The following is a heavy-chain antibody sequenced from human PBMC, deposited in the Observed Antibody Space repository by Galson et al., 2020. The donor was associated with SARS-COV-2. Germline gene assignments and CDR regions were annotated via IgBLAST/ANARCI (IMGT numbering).Heavy chain of an antibody. D-gene: IGHD2-8*01. CDR3: ARGQRQDNMVLMIVGSGAFYFDS. CDR1: GESFNGHY. CDR2: INPTGSI. Sequence: SVTLSLTCAVYGESFNGHYWSWIRQPPGKGLEWLGEINPTGSIHYSPSLKSRITISADTSKNQFSLKLTSVTAADTAVYFCARGQRQDNMVLMIVGSGAFYFDSWGQGTLVTVSS. J-gene: IGHJ4*02. V-gene: IGHV4-34*01.